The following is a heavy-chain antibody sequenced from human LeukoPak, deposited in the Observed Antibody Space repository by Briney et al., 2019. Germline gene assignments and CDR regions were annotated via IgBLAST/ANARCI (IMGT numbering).Heavy chain of an antibody. D-gene: IGHD3-22*01. CDR1: GFTFSSYA. Sequence: PGGSLRLSCAVPGFTFSSYAMSWVRQAPGKELEWVSAISGSGGSTYYADSVKGRFTISRDNSKNTLYLQMNSLRTEDTAVYYCAKAVMVALAELGYWGQGTLVTVSS. CDR2: ISGSGGST. CDR3: AKAVMVALAELGY. V-gene: IGHV3-23*01. J-gene: IGHJ4*02.